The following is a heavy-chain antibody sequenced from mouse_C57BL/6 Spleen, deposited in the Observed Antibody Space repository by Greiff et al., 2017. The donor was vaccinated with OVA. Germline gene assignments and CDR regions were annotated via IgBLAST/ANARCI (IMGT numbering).Heavy chain of an antibody. J-gene: IGHJ3*01. D-gene: IGHD1-1*02. V-gene: IGHV1-15*01. CDR3: ARSGCYGGRFAA. Sequence: QVQLQQSGAELVRPGASVTLSCKASGYTFTDYEMHWVKQTPVHGLEWIGAIDPETGGTAYNQKFKGKAILTADKSSSTAYMELRSLTSEDSAVYYCARSGCYGGRFAAWGQGTLVTVTA. CDR2: IDPETGGT. CDR1: GYTFTDYE.